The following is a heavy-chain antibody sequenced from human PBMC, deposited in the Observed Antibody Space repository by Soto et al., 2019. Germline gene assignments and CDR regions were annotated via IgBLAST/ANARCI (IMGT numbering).Heavy chain of an antibody. CDR2: INAGNGNT. D-gene: IGHD5-18*01. CDR3: ARDPEYSYGNT. J-gene: IGHJ5*02. V-gene: IGHV1-3*01. Sequence: ASVKVSCKASGYTFTSYATQWVRQAPGQRLEWMGWINAGNGNTKYSQKFQGRVTITRDPSASTAYMELSSLRSEDTAVYYCARDPEYSYGNTWGQGTLVTVSS. CDR1: GYTFTSYA.